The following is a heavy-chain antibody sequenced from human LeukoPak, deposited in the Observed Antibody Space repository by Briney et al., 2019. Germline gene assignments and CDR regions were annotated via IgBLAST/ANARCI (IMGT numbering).Heavy chain of an antibody. CDR2: IIPIFGTA. V-gene: IGHV1-69*06. Sequence: SVKVSCKASGGTFSSYAIGWVRQAPGQGLEWMGGIIPIFGTANYAQKFQGRVTITADKSTSTAYMELSSLRSEDTAVYYCARADCSSTSCPFDYWGQGTLVTVSS. D-gene: IGHD2-2*01. CDR3: ARADCSSTSCPFDY. CDR1: GGTFSSYA. J-gene: IGHJ4*02.